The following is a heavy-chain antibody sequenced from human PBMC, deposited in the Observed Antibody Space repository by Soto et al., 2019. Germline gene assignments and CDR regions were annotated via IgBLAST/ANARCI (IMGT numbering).Heavy chain of an antibody. CDR1: GFSFNDHA. J-gene: IGHJ6*02. D-gene: IGHD6-6*01. CDR3: ARDSSSSLYYYYGMDV. Sequence: PVGSLRLSCAASGFSFNDHAIHWVRQAPGRGLEWVALISYDGSNKYFADSVKGRFTISRDNSKNTLYLQMNSLRAEDTAVYYCARDSSSSLYYYYGMDVWGQGTTVTVSS. V-gene: IGHV3-30-3*01. CDR2: ISYDGSNK.